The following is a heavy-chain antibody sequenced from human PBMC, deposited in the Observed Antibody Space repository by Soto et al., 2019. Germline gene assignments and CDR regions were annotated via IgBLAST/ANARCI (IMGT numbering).Heavy chain of an antibody. CDR1: GLTISGKKY. V-gene: IGHV3-53*01. CDR2: IYDLDGS. D-gene: IGHD1-1*01. CDR3: ATWHEREHAYDV. Sequence: DVQLVESGGALIQPGESLRLYCAAFGLTISGKKYVAWVRQAPGKGLEWVSAIYDLDGSFYAASVKGRFTTSSDSSKTTVYLQRNDLRPDDTAVYYCATWHEREHAYDVWGQGTTVTVSS. J-gene: IGHJ3*01.